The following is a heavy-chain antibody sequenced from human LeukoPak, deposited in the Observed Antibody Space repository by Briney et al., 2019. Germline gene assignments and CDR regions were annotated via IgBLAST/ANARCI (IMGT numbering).Heavy chain of an antibody. CDR3: VRERGTSYFDY. CDR1: GFTLSSHG. Sequence: GSSLRLPCAASGFTLSSHGMHWVPQPPGKGLEEVAFIWYDGSNKYYADSVKGRFTISRDTSQNTLYLQMHTLRAQDTAVYYCVRERGTSYFDYWGEGTLVTVSS. V-gene: IGHV3-33*01. CDR2: IWYDGSNK. D-gene: IGHD1-26*01. J-gene: IGHJ4*02.